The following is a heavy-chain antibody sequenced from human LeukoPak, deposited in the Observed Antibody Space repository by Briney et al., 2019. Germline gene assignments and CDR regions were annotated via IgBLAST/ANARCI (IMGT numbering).Heavy chain of an antibody. Sequence: GSLRLSCAASGFTFSSYEMDWVRQAPGEGLEWVSYISSSGSTIYYADSVKGRFTISRDNAKNSLYLQMNSLRAEDTAVYYCARDFYGSGSGDYWGQGTLVTVSS. CDR3: ARDFYGSGSGDY. V-gene: IGHV3-48*03. CDR1: GFTFSSYE. D-gene: IGHD3-10*01. J-gene: IGHJ4*02. CDR2: ISSSGSTI.